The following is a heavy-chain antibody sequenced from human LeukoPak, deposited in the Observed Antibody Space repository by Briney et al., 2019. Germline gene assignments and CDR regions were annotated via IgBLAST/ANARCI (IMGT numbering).Heavy chain of an antibody. CDR3: ARDAGYGYWVVDY. CDR1: GFTFMNYA. V-gene: IGHV3-23*01. D-gene: IGHD5-18*01. Sequence: GGSLRLSCAASGFTFMNYAMSWVRQAPGKGLEWVSTISGSGGSTYYADSVKGRFTISRDNAKNSLYLQMNSLRAEDTAVYYCARDAGYGYWVVDYWGQGTLVTVSS. J-gene: IGHJ4*02. CDR2: ISGSGGST.